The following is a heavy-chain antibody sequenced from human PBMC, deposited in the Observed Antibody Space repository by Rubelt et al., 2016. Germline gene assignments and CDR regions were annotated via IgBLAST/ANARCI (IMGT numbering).Heavy chain of an antibody. D-gene: IGHD5-24*01. CDR1: GITFSSYA. V-gene: IGHV3-21*01. J-gene: IGHJ4*02. Sequence: EVQVLESGGGWVQPGGSLRLSCAASGITFSSYAMSWVRQAPGKGLEWVSSISSSSSYIYYADSVKCRFTISRDNAKNSRYLQMNSLRAEDTAVYYCAKDGVRDGYNHGYFDYWGQGTLVTVSS. CDR3: AKDGVRDGYNHGYFDY. CDR2: ISSSSSYI.